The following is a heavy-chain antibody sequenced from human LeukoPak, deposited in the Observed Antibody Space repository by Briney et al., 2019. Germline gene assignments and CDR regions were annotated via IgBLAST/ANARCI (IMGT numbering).Heavy chain of an antibody. D-gene: IGHD3-9*01. CDR3: ARLSTYYDFLTGFTSYYGMDV. CDR2: ISFSGEST. Sequence: PGGSLRLSCAASGFTFSNSAMTWVRQAPGKGLEWVSLISFSGESTFYAESVKGRFTIARDNSKDSLYLQMNSLRDEDTAVYYCARLSTYYDFLTGFTSYYGMDVWGQGTTVTVSS. CDR1: GFTFSNSA. J-gene: IGHJ6*02. V-gene: IGHV3-23*01.